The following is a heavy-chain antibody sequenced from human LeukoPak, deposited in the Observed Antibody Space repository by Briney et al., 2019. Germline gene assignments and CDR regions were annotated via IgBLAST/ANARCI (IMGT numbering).Heavy chain of an antibody. Sequence: SETLSLTCTVSGGSISSSSYYWGWIRQPPGKGLEWIGSIYYSGSTYYNPSLKSRVTISVDTSKNQFSLKLSSVTAADTAVYYCAREYYDSSGYYHALPHFDYWGQGTLVIVSS. V-gene: IGHV4-39*07. CDR3: AREYYDSSGYYHALPHFDY. CDR1: GGSISSSSYY. CDR2: IYYSGST. J-gene: IGHJ4*02. D-gene: IGHD3-22*01.